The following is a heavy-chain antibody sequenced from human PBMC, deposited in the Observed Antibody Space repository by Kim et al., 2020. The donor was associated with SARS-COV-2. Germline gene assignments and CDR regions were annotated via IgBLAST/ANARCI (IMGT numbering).Heavy chain of an antibody. CDR1: GFTFDDYG. CDR2: INWNGGST. D-gene: IGHD4-17*01. V-gene: IGHV3-20*01. Sequence: GGSLRLSCAASGFTFDDYGMSWVRQAPGKGLEWVSGINWNGGSTGYADSVKGRFTISRDNAKNSLYLQMNSLRAEDTALYHCARDWADDYGQEDWFDPWGQGTLVTVSS. CDR3: ARDWADDYGQEDWFDP. J-gene: IGHJ5*02.